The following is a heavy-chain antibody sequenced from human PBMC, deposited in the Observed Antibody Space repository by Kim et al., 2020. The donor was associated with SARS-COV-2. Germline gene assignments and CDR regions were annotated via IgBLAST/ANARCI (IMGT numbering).Heavy chain of an antibody. J-gene: IGHJ5*02. CDR1: GFSFSHFW. V-gene: IGHV3-7*01. CDR2: IKTDGSET. Sequence: GGSLRLSCVVSGFSFSHFWMSWVRQAPGRGLEWVANIKTDGSETYYVDSVEGRFTISRDDAKSTLYLEMNSLRHDDTGVYYCAPGTWGQGTLIIGPS. CDR3: APGT.